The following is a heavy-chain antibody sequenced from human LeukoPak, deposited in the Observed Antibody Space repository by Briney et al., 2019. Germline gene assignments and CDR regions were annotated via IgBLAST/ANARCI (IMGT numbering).Heavy chain of an antibody. D-gene: IGHD3-22*01. V-gene: IGHV3-30*04. Sequence: PGRSLRLSCAASGFIFSSFAMHWVRQAPGKGLEWVAIISYDGYNKYYVDSVKGRFTISRDNAKNSLYLQMNSLRAEDTAVYYCARDLYRIVVVPHYFGYWGQGTLVTVSS. J-gene: IGHJ4*02. CDR2: ISYDGYNK. CDR1: GFIFSSFA. CDR3: ARDLYRIVVVPHYFGY.